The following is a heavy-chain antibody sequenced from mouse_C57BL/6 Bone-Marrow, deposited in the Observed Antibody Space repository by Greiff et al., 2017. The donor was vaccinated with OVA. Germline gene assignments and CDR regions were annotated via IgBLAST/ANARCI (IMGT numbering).Heavy chain of an antibody. Sequence: QVQLQQSGAELVKPGASVKMSCKASGYTFTTYPIEWMKQNHGKSLEWIGNFHPYNDDTKYNEKFKGKATLTVEKSSSTVYLELSRFTSDDSAVYYCAIYYYGSGYFDVWGTGTTVTVSS. D-gene: IGHD1-1*01. CDR2: FHPYNDDT. CDR3: AIYYYGSGYFDV. J-gene: IGHJ1*03. CDR1: GYTFTTYP. V-gene: IGHV1-47*01.